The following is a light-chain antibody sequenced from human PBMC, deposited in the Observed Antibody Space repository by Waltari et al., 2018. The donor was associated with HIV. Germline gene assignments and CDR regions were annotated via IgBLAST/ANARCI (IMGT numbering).Light chain of an antibody. CDR3: SSYTASGSVI. CDR1: TINYNS. Sequence: QSALTQPASVSGSPGQSVTISCTGPTINYNSVSWYQQHPSKAPKLIIFEGTYRPSGFSNRFSGSKSGNMASLTISGLQGEDEAHYYCSSYTASGSVIFGGGTNLTVL. V-gene: IGLV2-14*03. J-gene: IGLJ2*01. CDR2: EGT.